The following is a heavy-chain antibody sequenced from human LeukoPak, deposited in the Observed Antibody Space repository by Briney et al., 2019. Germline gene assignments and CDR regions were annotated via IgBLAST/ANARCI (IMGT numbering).Heavy chain of an antibody. V-gene: IGHV3-23*01. Sequence: GGSLRLSCAASGFTFSTFAMIWVRQPPGKGLEWVSSIFPSGGEIHYADSVKGRFTISRDNSKNTLYLQMNSLRAEDTAVYYCAKDGRFGEFGYYYYYMDVWGKGTTVTISS. CDR3: AKDGRFGEFGYYYYYMDV. J-gene: IGHJ6*03. D-gene: IGHD3-10*01. CDR1: GFTFSTFA. CDR2: IFPSGGEI.